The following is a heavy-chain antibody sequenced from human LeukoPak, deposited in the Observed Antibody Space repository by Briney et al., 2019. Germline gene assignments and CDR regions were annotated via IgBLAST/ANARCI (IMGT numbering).Heavy chain of an antibody. CDR1: GFTFSDYS. Sequence: GESLRLSCAASGFTFSDYSMNWVSRAPGKGLEWVSYIDGSGDTIYYADSVKGRFTIYRDNAKISLDLQMNSLRDDGTAVYYCSRRFDCWGQGTLVTVSS. CDR3: SRRFDC. CDR2: IDGSGDTI. J-gene: IGHJ4*02. V-gene: IGHV3-48*02.